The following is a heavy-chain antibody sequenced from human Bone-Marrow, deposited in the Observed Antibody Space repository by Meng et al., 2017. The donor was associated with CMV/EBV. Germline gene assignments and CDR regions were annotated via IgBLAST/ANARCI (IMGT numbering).Heavy chain of an antibody. D-gene: IGHD3-3*01. J-gene: IGHJ4*02. V-gene: IGHV3-21*01. CDR3: ARGKGLRFLEWLPDY. CDR2: ISSSSSYI. Sequence: GGSLRLSCAAPGFTFSSYSMNWVRQAPGKGLEWVSSISSSSSYIYYADSVKGRFTISRDNAKNSLYLQMNSLRAEDTAVYYCARGKGLRFLEWLPDYWGQGTLVTVSS. CDR1: GFTFSSYS.